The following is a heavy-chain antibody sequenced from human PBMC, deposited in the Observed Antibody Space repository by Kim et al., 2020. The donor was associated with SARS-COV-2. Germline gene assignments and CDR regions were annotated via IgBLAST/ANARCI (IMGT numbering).Heavy chain of an antibody. D-gene: IGHD3-10*01. J-gene: IGHJ5*02. V-gene: IGHV1-69*13. CDR3: ARDITMVRNWFDP. CDR1: GGTFSSYA. CDR2: IIPIFGTA. Sequence: SVKVSCKASGGTFSSYAISWVRQAPGQGLEWMGGIIPIFGTANYAQKFQGRVTITADESTSTAYMELSSLRSEDTAVYYCARDITMVRNWFDPWGQGTLVTVSS.